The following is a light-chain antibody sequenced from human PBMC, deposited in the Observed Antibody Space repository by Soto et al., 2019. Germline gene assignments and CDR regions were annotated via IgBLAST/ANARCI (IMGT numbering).Light chain of an antibody. CDR2: ATS. J-gene: IGKJ5*01. V-gene: IGKV3D-15*01. CDR1: QSVRNN. Sequence: EVVLTQSPGTLSLSPGESATLSCRASQSVRNNYLVWYQQKPGQAPRFLMYATSNRATGIPDRFSGSGSGTEFTLTISSLQSEDFAVYYCQQYNNWPPITFGQGTRLEIK. CDR3: QQYNNWPPIT.